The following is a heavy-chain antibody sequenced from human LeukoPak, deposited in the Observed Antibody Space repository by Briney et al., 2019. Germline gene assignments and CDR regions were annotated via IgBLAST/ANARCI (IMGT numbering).Heavy chain of an antibody. CDR2: IYYSGST. V-gene: IGHV4-61*05. CDR3: ARVPIPTPGWYDSSGYPGWFDP. J-gene: IGHJ5*02. D-gene: IGHD3-22*01. CDR1: GGSISSSSYY. Sequence: SETLSLTCTVSGGSISSSSYYWGWIRQPPGKGLEWIGYIYYSGSTNYNPSLKSRVTISVERSKNQFSLKLSSVTAADTAVYYCARVPIPTPGWYDSSGYPGWFDPWGQGTLVTVSS.